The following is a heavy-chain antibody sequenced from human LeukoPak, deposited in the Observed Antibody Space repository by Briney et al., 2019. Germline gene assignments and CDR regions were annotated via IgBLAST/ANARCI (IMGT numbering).Heavy chain of an antibody. CDR2: TYYSGNT. J-gene: IGHJ4*02. D-gene: IGHD3-22*01. Sequence: PSETLSFTCTVPGASMSSYYWSWIRKPPGKGLEWIGYTYYSGNTNCNPSLRSRVTLSLDTSKNQFSLKVSSVTAADTAVYYCARVFHDSSGYPFDYWGQGTLVTVSS. V-gene: IGHV4-59*01. CDR1: GASMSSYY. CDR3: ARVFHDSSGYPFDY.